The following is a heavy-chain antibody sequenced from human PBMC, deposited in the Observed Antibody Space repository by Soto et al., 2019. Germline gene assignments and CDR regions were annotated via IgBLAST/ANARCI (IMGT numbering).Heavy chain of an antibody. CDR2: ISSSSSTK. J-gene: IGHJ4*02. CDR1: GFTFSSYS. Sequence: EVQVVESGGGLVQPGGSLRLSCAASGFTFSSYSMNWVRQAPGKGLEWVSYISSSSSTKFYADSVKGRFTISRDNARNSLYLQMNSLRAGGTAVYYCARDIDGGGQGTLVTVSS. D-gene: IGHD2-15*01. CDR3: ARDIDG. V-gene: IGHV3-48*01.